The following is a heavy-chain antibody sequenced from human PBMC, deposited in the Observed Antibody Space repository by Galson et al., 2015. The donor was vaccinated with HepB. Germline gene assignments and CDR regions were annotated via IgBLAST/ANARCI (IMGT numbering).Heavy chain of an antibody. J-gene: IGHJ3*02. V-gene: IGHV1-69*10. CDR3: AREAVEMATIKEGAFDI. Sequence: SVKVSCKASGGTFSSYAISWVRQAPGQGLEWMGGIIPILGIANYAQKFQGRVTITADKSTSTAYMELSSLRSEDTAVYYCAREAVEMATIKEGAFDIWGQGTMVTVSS. D-gene: IGHD5-24*01. CDR2: IIPILGIA. CDR1: GGTFSSYA.